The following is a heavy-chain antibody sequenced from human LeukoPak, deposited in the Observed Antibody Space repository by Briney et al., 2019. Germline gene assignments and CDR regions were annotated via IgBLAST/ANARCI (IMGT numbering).Heavy chain of an antibody. CDR1: GGSISSHY. CDR3: ARVLSSGYYVWAY. CDR2: IYHSGST. Sequence: SETLSLTCTVSGGSISSHYWSWIRQPPGKGLEWIGYIYHSGSTNYNPSLKSRVTISVDTSKNQSSLKLSSVTAADTAVYYCARVLSSGYYVWAYWGQGTLVTVSS. J-gene: IGHJ4*02. V-gene: IGHV4-59*11. D-gene: IGHD3-22*01.